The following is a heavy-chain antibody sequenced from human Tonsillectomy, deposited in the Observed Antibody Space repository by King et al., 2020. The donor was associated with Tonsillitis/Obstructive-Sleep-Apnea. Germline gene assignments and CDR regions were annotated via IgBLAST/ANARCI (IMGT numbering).Heavy chain of an antibody. V-gene: IGHV4-59*01. Sequence: VQLVESVPGLVKPSETLSLTCTVSGGSISTYYWSWIRQPPGKGLEGIGYIYYSGSTNYSPSLKSRVTISVDTSKNQFSLKLSSVTAADTAVYFCARVREGEGSSPRGYYYFYYMDVWGVGTTVTVSS. CDR1: GGSISTYY. CDR3: ARVREGEGSSPRGYYYFYYMDV. J-gene: IGHJ6*03. D-gene: IGHD3-10*01. CDR2: IYYSGST.